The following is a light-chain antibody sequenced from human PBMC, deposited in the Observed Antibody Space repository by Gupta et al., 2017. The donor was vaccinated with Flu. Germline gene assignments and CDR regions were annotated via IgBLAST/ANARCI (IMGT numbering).Light chain of an antibody. J-gene: IGLJ3*02. CDR2: VNSAGSP. CDR3: TNWGTGRIV. Sequence: QLVLTQSPSASASLGASVKLTCTLSSGHSNYALAGHQQQTAKGPRYLMMVNSAGSPIKGDGIPDRVYGASSANARYIXSXSLQSEXDADEYCTNWGTGRIVVGGGTKLTVL. V-gene: IGLV4-69*02. CDR1: SGHSNYA.